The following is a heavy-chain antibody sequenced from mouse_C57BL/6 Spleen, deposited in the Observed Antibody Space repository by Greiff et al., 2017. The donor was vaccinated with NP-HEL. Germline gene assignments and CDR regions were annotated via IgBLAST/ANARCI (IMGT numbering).Heavy chain of an antibody. CDR3: TRRIYYYSPFDY. J-gene: IGHJ2*01. D-gene: IGHD1-1*01. CDR1: GYTFTDYE. CDR2: IDPETGGT. V-gene: IGHV1-15*01. Sequence: VQLQQSGAELVRPGASVTLSCKASGYTFTDYEMHWVKQTPVHGLEWIGAIDPETGGTAYNQKFKGKAILTADKSSSTAYMELRSLTSEDSAVYYCTRRIYYYSPFDYWGQSTTLTVSS.